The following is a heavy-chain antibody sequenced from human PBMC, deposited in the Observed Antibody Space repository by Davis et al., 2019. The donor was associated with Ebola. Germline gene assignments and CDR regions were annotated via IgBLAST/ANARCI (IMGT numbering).Heavy chain of an antibody. D-gene: IGHD3-3*01. CDR1: GGPVSSNNYY. CDR2: IYDSVRT. Sequence: MPGGSLRLSCTVTGGPVSSNNYYWTWIRQSPGKGLEWIGYIYDSVRTNYNPSLLGRVSMSVDTSKNQFSLNLTSLTAADTAVYFCTRGAGVVYFYVGTYTPWGQGIQVTVTS. J-gene: IGHJ5*02. CDR3: TRGAGVVYFYVGTYTP. V-gene: IGHV4-61*01.